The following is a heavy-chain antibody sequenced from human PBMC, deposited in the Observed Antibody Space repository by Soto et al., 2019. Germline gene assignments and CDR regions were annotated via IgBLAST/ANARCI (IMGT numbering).Heavy chain of an antibody. V-gene: IGHV4-31*03. CDR3: ARGVVVTAIYFDY. D-gene: IGHD2-21*02. CDR1: GGSISSGGYY. J-gene: IGHJ4*02. CDR2: IYYSGST. Sequence: PSETLSLTCTVSGGSISSGGYYWSWIRQHPGKGLEWIGYIYYSGSTYYNPSLKSRVTISVDTSKNQFSLKLSSVTAADTAVYYCARGVVVTAIYFDYWGQGTLVTVSS.